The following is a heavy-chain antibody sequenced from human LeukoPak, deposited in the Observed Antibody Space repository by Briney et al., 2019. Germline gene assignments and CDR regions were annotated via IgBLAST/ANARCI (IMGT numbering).Heavy chain of an antibody. CDR3: ASFTDGAALFDY. Sequence: SQTLSLTCAVSGGSISSGGYSWSWIRQPPGKGLEWIGYIYHSGSTYYNPSLKSRVTISVDRSKNQFSLKLSSVTAADTAVYYCASFTDGAALFDYWGQGTLVTVSS. CDR1: GGSISSGGYS. V-gene: IGHV4-30-2*01. D-gene: IGHD1-26*01. CDR2: IYHSGST. J-gene: IGHJ4*02.